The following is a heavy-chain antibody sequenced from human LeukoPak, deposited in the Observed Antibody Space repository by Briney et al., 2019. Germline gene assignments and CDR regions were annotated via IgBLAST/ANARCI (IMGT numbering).Heavy chain of an antibody. D-gene: IGHD6-6*01. CDR2: ISGYNGNT. Sequence: VASVKVSCKASGYTFSSYVINWVRQAPGQGLEWMGWISGYNGNTHYAQKLQGRVTMTTDTSTSTAYMELRSLRSDDTAVYYCAREGGSSSYYYYYMDVWGKGTAVTVSS. CDR1: GYTFSSYV. J-gene: IGHJ6*03. CDR3: AREGGSSSYYYYYMDV. V-gene: IGHV1-18*01.